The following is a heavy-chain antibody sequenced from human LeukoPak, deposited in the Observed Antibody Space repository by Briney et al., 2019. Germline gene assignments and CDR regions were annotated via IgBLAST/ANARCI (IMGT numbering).Heavy chain of an antibody. Sequence: GGSLRLSCAASGFTFSSYSMNWVRQAPGKGLEWVSSISSSSSYIYYADSVKGRFTISRDNAKNSLYLQMNSLRAEDTAVYYCARGPIAARPRYYYYMDVWGKGTMVTVSS. J-gene: IGHJ6*03. CDR2: ISSSSSYI. CDR3: ARGPIAARPRYYYYMDV. V-gene: IGHV3-21*01. CDR1: GFTFSSYS. D-gene: IGHD6-6*01.